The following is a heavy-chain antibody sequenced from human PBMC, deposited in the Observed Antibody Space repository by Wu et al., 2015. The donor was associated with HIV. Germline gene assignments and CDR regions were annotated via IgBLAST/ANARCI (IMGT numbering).Heavy chain of an antibody. CDR1: GYSFTGNY. CDR2: INPKNGDT. J-gene: IGHJ4*02. V-gene: IGHV1-2*02. Sequence: QVQLVQSGAEVKKPGASVKVSCQAFGYSFTGNYMHWVRQAPGQGLEWMGWINPKNGDTNFAQNFQGRVTMTSDTSISTVYMEVSRLRSDDTAVYYCARDWAYEDSGDEKYFDYWGQGTLVTVSS. D-gene: IGHD4-17*01. CDR3: ARDWAYEDSGDEKYFDY.